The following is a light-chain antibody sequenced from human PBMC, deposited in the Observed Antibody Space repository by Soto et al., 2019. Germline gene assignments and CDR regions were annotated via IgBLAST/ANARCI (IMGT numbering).Light chain of an antibody. CDR2: DAS. J-gene: IGKJ2*01. CDR1: QSLSSN. V-gene: IGKV3-15*01. Sequence: EIVMTHSPATLSVNPGERATLSCRASQSLSSNLAWYQHKPGQAPRLLIYDASTRATGIPARFSGSGSGTEFTLTISSLQSEDFAVYFFQEYNNWYTCGQGTKWIS. CDR3: QEYNNWYT.